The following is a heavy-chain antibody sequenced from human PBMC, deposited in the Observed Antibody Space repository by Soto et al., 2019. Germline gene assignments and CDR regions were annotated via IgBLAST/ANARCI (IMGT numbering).Heavy chain of an antibody. V-gene: IGHV1-69*13. Sequence: ASVKVSCKASGGTFSSYAISWVRQAPGQGLEWMGGIIPIFGTANYAQKFQGRVTITADESTSTAYMELSSLRSEDTAVYYCARETSASMSFDPWGQGTLVTVSS. D-gene: IGHD2-2*01. CDR3: ARETSASMSFDP. J-gene: IGHJ5*02. CDR1: GGTFSSYA. CDR2: IIPIFGTA.